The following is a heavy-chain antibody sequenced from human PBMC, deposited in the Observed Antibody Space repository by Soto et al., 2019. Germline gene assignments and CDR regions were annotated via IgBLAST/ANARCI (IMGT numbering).Heavy chain of an antibody. V-gene: IGHV2-5*02. CDR2: IYWDDDK. D-gene: IGHD3-10*01. J-gene: IGHJ5*02. CDR1: GFSLSTSGVG. CDR3: AHIPNYYQYNWFDP. Sequence: SGPTLVNPTQTLTLTCTFSGFSLSTSGVGVGWIRQPPGKALECLALIYWDDDKRYSPSLKSRLTITKDTSKNQVVLTMTNMDPVDSSTYFCAHIPNYYQYNWFDPWGQGTLVTVSS.